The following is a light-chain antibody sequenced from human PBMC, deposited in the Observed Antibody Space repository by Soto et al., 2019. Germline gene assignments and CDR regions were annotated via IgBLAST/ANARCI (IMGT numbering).Light chain of an antibody. Sequence: DIPMTQSPSSLSASVGDRVIITCQASQDISNYLNWYQQKPGKAPKLLIYDASNLETGVPSRFSGSGSGTDFTFTISSLQPEDIATYYCQQYGAFGQGTRLEIK. V-gene: IGKV1-33*01. CDR1: QDISNY. CDR2: DAS. J-gene: IGKJ5*01. CDR3: QQYGA.